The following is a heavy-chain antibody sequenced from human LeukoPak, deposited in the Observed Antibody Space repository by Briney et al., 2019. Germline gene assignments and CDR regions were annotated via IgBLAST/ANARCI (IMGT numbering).Heavy chain of an antibody. CDR2: INPSDDST. CDR1: GYTFTTYY. J-gene: IGHJ6*02. D-gene: IGHD2-8*01. CDR3: ARSMVPTYGMDV. Sequence: ASVKVSCKASGYTFTTYYIHWVRQAPGQGLEWMGIINPSDDSTRYAKKFQGRVTMTRDMSTNTVYMEVRSLRSEDTAVYYCARSMVPTYGMDVWGQGTTVTVSS. V-gene: IGHV1-46*01.